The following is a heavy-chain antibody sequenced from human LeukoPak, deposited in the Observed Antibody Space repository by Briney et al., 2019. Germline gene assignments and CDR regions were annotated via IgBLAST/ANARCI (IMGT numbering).Heavy chain of an antibody. CDR3: ARDRADYGDGIDY. Sequence: GGSLRLSCAASGFTFSTYWLAWVRQAPGKGLEWVANIKRDGSEKYYVDSVKGRFTISRDNSKNTLYLQMNSLRVEDTAVYYCARDRADYGDGIDYWGQGNLVTVSS. V-gene: IGHV3-7*01. J-gene: IGHJ4*02. CDR2: IKRDGSEK. CDR1: GFTFSTYW. D-gene: IGHD4-17*01.